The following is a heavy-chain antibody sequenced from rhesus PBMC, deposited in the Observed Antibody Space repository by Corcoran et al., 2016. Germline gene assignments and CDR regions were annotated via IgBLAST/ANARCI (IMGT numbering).Heavy chain of an antibody. CDR1: GGSISRTY. V-gene: IGHV4-169*01. J-gene: IGHJ4*01. Sequence: QLQLQESGPGLVKPSATLSVTCAVSGGSISRTYWSWIRLPPGKVLEWIGRIYGSGSSTNYNPSLKSRVTLSVDTSKNQLSLKLSSVTAADTAVYYCARRGYYFDYWGQGVLVTVSS. CDR2: IYGSGSST. D-gene: IGHD3-34*01. CDR3: ARRGYYFDY.